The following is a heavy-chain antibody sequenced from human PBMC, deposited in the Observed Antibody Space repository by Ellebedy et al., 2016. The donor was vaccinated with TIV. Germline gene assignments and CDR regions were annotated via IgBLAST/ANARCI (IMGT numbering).Heavy chain of an antibody. Sequence: GSLRLSCTVSSGSISSYYWSWIRQPPGKGLEWIGYIYYSGSTNYSPSLKSRVTISVDTSKNHLSLKLSSVTAADTAVYYCARDHRGYSYGYGGGYFDYWGQGTLVTVSS. CDR3: ARDHRGYSYGYGGGYFDY. V-gene: IGHV4-59*12. CDR2: IYYSGST. J-gene: IGHJ4*02. CDR1: SGSISSYY. D-gene: IGHD5-18*01.